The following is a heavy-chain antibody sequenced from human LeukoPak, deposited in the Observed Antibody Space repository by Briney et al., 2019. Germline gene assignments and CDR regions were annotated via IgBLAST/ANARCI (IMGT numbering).Heavy chain of an antibody. J-gene: IGHJ4*02. CDR1: GFTFSSCA. CDR2: ISGNAVST. CDR3: AKEVYNWNRSPFDH. Sequence: PGGSLRLSCAASGFTFSSCAMSWVRQAPGKGLEWVSAISGNAVSTYYAGSVKGRFTISRDNSKNTLYLQMNSLRAEDTAVYYCAKEVYNWNRSPFDHWGQGTLVTVSS. V-gene: IGHV3-23*01. D-gene: IGHD1-20*01.